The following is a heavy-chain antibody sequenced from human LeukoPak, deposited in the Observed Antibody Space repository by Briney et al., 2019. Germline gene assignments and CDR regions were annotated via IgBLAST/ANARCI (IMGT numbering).Heavy chain of an antibody. CDR3: ARRWNYGRNYYIDV. V-gene: IGHV4-34*01. CDR2: INDSGRI. Sequence: PSETLSLTCAVYGGSFSNYYWSWIRQPPGKGLEWIGEINDSGRINYNPSLMSRVTVSVDTSKNQFSLRLASVTATDTAVYYCARRWNYGRNYYIDVWGNGATVSVSS. CDR1: GGSFSNYY. D-gene: IGHD1-7*01. J-gene: IGHJ6*03.